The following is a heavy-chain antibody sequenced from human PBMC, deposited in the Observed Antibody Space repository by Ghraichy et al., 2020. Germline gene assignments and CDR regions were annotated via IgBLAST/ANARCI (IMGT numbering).Heavy chain of an antibody. V-gene: IGHV1-18*01. Sequence: ASVKVSCKASGYTFTSYGISWVRQAPGQGLEWMGWISAYNGNTNYAQKLQGRVTMTTDTSTSTAYMELRSLRSDDTAVYYCARDHSDIVLMVYAMRPTPKPEDAFDIWGQGTMVTVSS. CDR1: GYTFTSYG. CDR2: ISAYNGNT. J-gene: IGHJ3*02. D-gene: IGHD2-8*01. CDR3: ARDHSDIVLMVYAMRPTPKPEDAFDI.